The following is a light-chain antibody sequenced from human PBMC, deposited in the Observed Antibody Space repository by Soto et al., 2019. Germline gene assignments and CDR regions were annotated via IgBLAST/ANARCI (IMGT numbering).Light chain of an antibody. J-gene: IGKJ5*01. V-gene: IGKV3-20*01. CDR3: QQYGSSHPTT. CDR2: SAS. CDR1: QSVFNNY. Sequence: EIVLTQSPGTLSLSPGVRATLSCRASQSVFNNYLAWYQQKPGQSPRLLIYSASIRATGIPDRFSGSGSGTDFSLTISRLEPEDIAVYFFQQYGSSHPTTFGPGTRLEIK.